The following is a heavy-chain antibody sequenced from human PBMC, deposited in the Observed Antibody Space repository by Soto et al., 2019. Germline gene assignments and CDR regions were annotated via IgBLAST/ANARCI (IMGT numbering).Heavy chain of an antibody. CDR1: GFYFISYE. CDR3: ARETLRDAIDI. Sequence: GGSLRLSCVASGFYFISYEINLFGQAPCKGLEWVSNIRANDESIYYADSVKGRVSVSRDNAKNSLFLEMNSLRVDDTAVYYCARETLRDAIDIWGQGTMVTVSS. V-gene: IGHV3-48*03. J-gene: IGHJ3*02. CDR2: IRANDESI.